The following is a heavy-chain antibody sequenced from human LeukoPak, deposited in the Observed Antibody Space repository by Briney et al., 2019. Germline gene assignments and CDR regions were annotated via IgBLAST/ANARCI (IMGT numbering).Heavy chain of an antibody. CDR2: IYTSGST. V-gene: IGHV4-4*07. J-gene: IGHJ4*02. D-gene: IGHD6-13*01. CDR1: GGSISSYY. Sequence: SETLSLTCTVSGGSISSYYWSWIRQPAGKGLEWIGRIYTSGSTNYNPSLKSRVTMSVDTSKNQFSLKLSSVTAADTAVYYCARAVSSSWVGFYYFDYWGQGTLLTVSS. CDR3: ARAVSSSWVGFYYFDY.